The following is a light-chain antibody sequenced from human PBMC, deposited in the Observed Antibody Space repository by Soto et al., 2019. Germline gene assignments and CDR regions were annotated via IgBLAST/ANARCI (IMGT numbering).Light chain of an antibody. CDR2: AAS. CDR1: QGISNS. V-gene: IGKV1-27*01. Sequence: DIQMTQSPSSLSAFVGGRVTITCRASQGISNSLAWYQQKPGKGPKLLIYAASTLQSGVPSRFSGSGSGTDFTLPISSLQPEDVATYYCQKYNSAPLTFGPGTKVDIK. J-gene: IGKJ3*01. CDR3: QKYNSAPLT.